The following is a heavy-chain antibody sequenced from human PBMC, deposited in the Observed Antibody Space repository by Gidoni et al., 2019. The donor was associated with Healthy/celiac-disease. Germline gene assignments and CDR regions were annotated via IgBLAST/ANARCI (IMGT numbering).Heavy chain of an antibody. D-gene: IGHD4-17*01. CDR1: GYSFTSYW. Sequence: EVQLVQSGAEVKKPGESLKISCTGSGYSFTSYWIGWVRQLPGKGLEWMGIIYPGDADTRYSPSFQGQVTISADKSSSTAYRQWSSLKASDTAMYYCARLLVPTVTTEGMDVWGQGTTVTVSS. CDR3: ARLLVPTVTTEGMDV. CDR2: IYPGDADT. J-gene: IGHJ6*02. V-gene: IGHV5-51*03.